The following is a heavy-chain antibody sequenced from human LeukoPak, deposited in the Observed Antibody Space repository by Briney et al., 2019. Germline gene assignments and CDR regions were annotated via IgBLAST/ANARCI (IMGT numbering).Heavy chain of an antibody. D-gene: IGHD6-13*01. J-gene: IGHJ4*02. CDR3: AKVAAAGLLFDY. Sequence: GGLVTRSSPGARVTCRESAKIWVRHASVKGLEWVSAISGSGGSTYYADSVKGRFTISRDNSKNTLYLQMKNLRAEETAVYYCAKVAAAGLLFDYWGQGTLVTVSS. CDR1: RVTCRESA. CDR2: ISGSGGST. V-gene: IGHV3-23*01.